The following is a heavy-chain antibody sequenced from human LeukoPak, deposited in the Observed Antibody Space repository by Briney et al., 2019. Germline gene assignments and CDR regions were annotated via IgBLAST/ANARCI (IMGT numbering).Heavy chain of an antibody. CDR2: IYSSGST. CDR3: ARALYCSSTSCFYFDY. D-gene: IGHD2-2*01. CDR1: GGSISSYY. J-gene: IGHJ4*02. V-gene: IGHV4-4*07. Sequence: PSETLSLTCTVSGGSISSYYWSWIRQPAGKGLEWIGRIYSSGSTNYNPSLKSRVTMSVDTSKNQFSLKLTSVTAADTAVYYCARALYCSSTSCFYFDYWAREPWSPSPQ.